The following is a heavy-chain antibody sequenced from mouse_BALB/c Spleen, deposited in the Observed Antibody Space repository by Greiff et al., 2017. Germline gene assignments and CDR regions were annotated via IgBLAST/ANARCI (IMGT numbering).Heavy chain of an antibody. CDR2: ISSGSSTI. Sequence: EVQGVESGGGLVQPGGSRKLSCAASGFPFSSFGMHWVRQAPEKGLEWVAYISSGSSTIYYADTVKGRFTISRDNPKNTLFLQMTSLRSEDTAMDYCARSDGREYYFDYWGQGTTLTVSS. CDR3: ARSDGREYYFDY. V-gene: IGHV5-17*02. CDR1: GFPFSSFG. J-gene: IGHJ2*01.